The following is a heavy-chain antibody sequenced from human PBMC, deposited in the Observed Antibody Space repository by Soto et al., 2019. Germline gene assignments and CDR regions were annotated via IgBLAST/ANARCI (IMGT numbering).Heavy chain of an antibody. CDR1: GFTFSNYW. V-gene: IGHV3-74*01. J-gene: IGHJ4*02. CDR3: ARDEGNAMVRGYDK. Sequence: GGSLRLSCAASGFTFSNYWMHWIRQSPTKWLVWVSSIKFDGSRTFYADSVKGRFTISRDNAKNTVYLQMSSLSAEDTAVYYCARDEGNAMVRGYDKWGKGXLVTVYS. CDR2: IKFDGSRT. D-gene: IGHD3-10*01.